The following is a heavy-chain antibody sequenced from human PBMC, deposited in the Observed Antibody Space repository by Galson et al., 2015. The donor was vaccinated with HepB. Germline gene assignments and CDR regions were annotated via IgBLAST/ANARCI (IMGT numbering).Heavy chain of an antibody. V-gene: IGHV3-33*01. D-gene: IGHD2-15*01. Sequence: SLRLSCAASGFTFSSYGMHWVRQAPGKGLEWAAVIWYDGSNKYYADSVKSRFTISRDNAKNSLFLQMNSLRAEDTAVYYCARLGPTQDYFDYWGQGTLVTVSS. CDR1: GFTFSSYG. J-gene: IGHJ4*02. CDR3: ARLGPTQDYFDY. CDR2: IWYDGSNK.